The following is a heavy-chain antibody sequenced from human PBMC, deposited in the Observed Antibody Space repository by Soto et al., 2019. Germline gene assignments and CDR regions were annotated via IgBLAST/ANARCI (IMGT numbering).Heavy chain of an antibody. J-gene: IGHJ6*02. CDR1: GFTFSTYA. V-gene: IGHV3-23*01. Sequence: GGTLRLSCAASGFTFSTYAMSWVRQAQGKGLEWVSVISGSGGDKYYADYVKGRFTIARDNSRNTLCLQMNGLRDKDTVVYYCARDLLLYSCSWSTASYSYYGMDVWGEGTSGTVSS. CDR3: ARDLLLYSCSWSTASYSYYGMDV. D-gene: IGHD6-13*01. CDR2: ISGSGGDK.